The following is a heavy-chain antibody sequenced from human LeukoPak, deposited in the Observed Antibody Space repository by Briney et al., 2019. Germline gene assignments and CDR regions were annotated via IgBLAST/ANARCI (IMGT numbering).Heavy chain of an antibody. CDR1: GFTFSSYW. D-gene: IGHD2-2*01. J-gene: IGHJ2*01. CDR3: ARVAVPAAVYARLFYFDL. CDR2: IKQDGSEK. V-gene: IGHV3-7*01. Sequence: GGSLRLSCAASGFTFSSYWMSWVRQAPGKGLEWVANIKQDGSEKYYVDSVKGRFTISRDNAKNSLFLQMNSLRAEDTAVYYCARVAVPAAVYARLFYFDLWGRGALVTVSS.